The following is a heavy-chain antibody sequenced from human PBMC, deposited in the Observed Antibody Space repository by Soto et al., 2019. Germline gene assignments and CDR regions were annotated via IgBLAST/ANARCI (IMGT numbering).Heavy chain of an antibody. CDR3: AREFNSARVAANWFDP. V-gene: IGHV6-1*01. CDR2: TYYRSKWYN. J-gene: IGHJ5*02. D-gene: IGHD2-15*01. Sequence: KQSQTLSLTCAISGDSVSSNSAAWHWIRQSPSRGLEWLGRTYYRSKWYNDYAVSVKSRITINPDTSKNQFSLQLNSVTPDDTAVYYCAREFNSARVAANWFDPWGQGTLVTVSS. CDR1: GDSVSSNSAA.